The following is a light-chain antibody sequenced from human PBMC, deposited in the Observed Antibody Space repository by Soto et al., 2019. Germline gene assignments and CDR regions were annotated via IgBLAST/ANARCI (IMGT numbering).Light chain of an antibody. J-gene: IGKJ5*01. V-gene: IGKV1-9*01. CDR2: AAS. CDR1: QGISSN. CDR3: QRVNSYPIT. Sequence: DIQLTQSPSFLSASVGDRVTITCRASQGISSNLAWYQQKPGRAPKLLIYAASTLQSGVPSRFSGSGSGTEFTLTVSSLQSEDFATYYCQRVNSYPITFGQGTRLEIK.